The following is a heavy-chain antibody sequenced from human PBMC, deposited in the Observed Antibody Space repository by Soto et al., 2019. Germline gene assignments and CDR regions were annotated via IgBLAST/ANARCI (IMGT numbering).Heavy chain of an antibody. CDR1: GFTFSYYS. CDR2: VSGGGATT. D-gene: IGHD5-12*01. CDR3: ARVQRRWLNSDY. J-gene: IGHJ4*02. Sequence: PGGSLRLSCAASGFTFSYYSMSWVRQTPATGLEWVSGVSGGGATTYYAASVKGRFTISRDNSKNTLYLQINSLRAADTAVYFCARVQRRWLNSDYWGQGTLVTVSS. V-gene: IGHV3-23*01.